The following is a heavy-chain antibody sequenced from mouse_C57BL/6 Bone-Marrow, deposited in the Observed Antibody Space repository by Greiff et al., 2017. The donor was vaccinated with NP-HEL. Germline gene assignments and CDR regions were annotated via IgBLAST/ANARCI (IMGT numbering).Heavy chain of an antibody. CDR2: IDPENGDT. J-gene: IGHJ1*03. CDR3: TTDDGSSAYWYFDG. Sequence: VQLQQSGAELVRPGASVKLSCTASGFNITDYYMHWVKQRPEQGLEWIGWIDPENGDTEYASKFQGKATLTADTSSNTAYLQLSSLTSEDTAVYYCTTDDGSSAYWYFDGWGTGTTVTGSS. D-gene: IGHD1-1*01. V-gene: IGHV14-4*01. CDR1: GFNITDYY.